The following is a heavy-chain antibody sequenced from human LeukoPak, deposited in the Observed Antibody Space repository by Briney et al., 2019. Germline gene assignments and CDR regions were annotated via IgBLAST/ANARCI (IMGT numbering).Heavy chain of an antibody. Sequence: ASVKVSCKASGYTFTGYYMHWVRQAPEQGLEWMGWMNPNSGNTGYAQKFQGRVTITRNTSISTAYMELSSLRSEDTAVYYCAREVYYDSSGYYNWGQGTLVTVSS. CDR2: MNPNSGNT. V-gene: IGHV1-8*03. CDR1: GYTFTGYY. D-gene: IGHD3-22*01. J-gene: IGHJ4*02. CDR3: AREVYYDSSGYYN.